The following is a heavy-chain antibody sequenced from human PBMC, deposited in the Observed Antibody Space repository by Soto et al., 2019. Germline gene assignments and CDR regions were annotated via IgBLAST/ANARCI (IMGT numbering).Heavy chain of an antibody. CDR2: ISWNGDII. Sequence: GGSLRLSCAASGFTLDDYSMHWVRQAPGKGLEWVSGISWNGDIIAYADSVKGRFTISRDNAKDSLYLQMNSLRAEDTAFYYCAKEWAGYSSGWHGLDVWGLGTTVTVSS. CDR3: AKEWAGYSSGWHGLDV. D-gene: IGHD6-19*01. J-gene: IGHJ6*02. V-gene: IGHV3-9*01. CDR1: GFTLDDYS.